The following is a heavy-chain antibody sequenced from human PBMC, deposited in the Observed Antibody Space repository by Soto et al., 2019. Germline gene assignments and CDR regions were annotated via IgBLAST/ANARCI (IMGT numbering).Heavy chain of an antibody. CDR2: IRKSTGAT. J-gene: IGHJ4*02. CDR3: ARDRGGSGWPTFDS. CDR1: GFTFSAYT. V-gene: IGHV3-48*01. Sequence: EVQLVESGGDLVQPGGSLRLSCAASGFTFSAYTMNWVRQAPGKGLEWVSNIRKSTGATYYADSVKGRFTISRDNGKNSLYLQRDSLGAEDTAVYYCARDRGGSGWPTFDSWGQGTLVTVSS. D-gene: IGHD6-19*01.